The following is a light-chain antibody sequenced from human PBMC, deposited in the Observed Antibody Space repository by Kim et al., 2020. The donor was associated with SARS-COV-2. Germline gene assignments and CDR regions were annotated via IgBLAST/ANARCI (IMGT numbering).Light chain of an antibody. CDR3: MSRDTDGPHNYV. J-gene: IGLJ1*01. V-gene: IGLV3-19*01. CDR1: SFRSFF. Sequence: GLQIRITRHGNSFRSFFASWYQQKPGQPPLLVLYGNTNRPSGIPDRFSGSSSGRTASLTITGTQAEDEADYYCMSRDTDGPHNYVFGPGTKVTVL. CDR2: GNT.